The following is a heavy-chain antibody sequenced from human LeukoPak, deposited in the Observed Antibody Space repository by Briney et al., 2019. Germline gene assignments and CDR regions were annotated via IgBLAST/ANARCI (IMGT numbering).Heavy chain of an antibody. D-gene: IGHD6-13*01. V-gene: IGHV4-59*01. CDR3: ASAIAIPAWAFDL. J-gene: IGHJ3*01. Sequence: SETLSLTCTVSGGSIRSYYWSWVRQPPGKGLGWIGYIYYSGSTNYNPSLTSRVTISVDTSKNQFSLKLNSVTAADTAVYYCASAIAIPAWAFDLWGQGTVVTVSS. CDR2: IYYSGST. CDR1: GGSIRSYY.